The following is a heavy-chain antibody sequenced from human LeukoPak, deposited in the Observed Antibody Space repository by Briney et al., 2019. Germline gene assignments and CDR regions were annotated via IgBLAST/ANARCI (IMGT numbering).Heavy chain of an antibody. CDR1: GYTFTSYG. J-gene: IGHJ4*02. Sequence: ASVKVSCKASGYTFTSYGISWVRQAPGQGLEWMGWISAYNGNTNYAQKLQGRVTMTTDTSTSTAYMELRSLRSDDTAVYYCARATTYYYGSGSYPIFVYFDYWGQGTLVTVSS. CDR3: ARATTYYYGSGSYPIFVYFDY. V-gene: IGHV1-18*01. D-gene: IGHD3-10*01. CDR2: ISAYNGNT.